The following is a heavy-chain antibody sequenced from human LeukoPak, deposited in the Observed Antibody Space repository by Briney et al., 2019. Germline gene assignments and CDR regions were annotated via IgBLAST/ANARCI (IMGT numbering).Heavy chain of an antibody. CDR2: IKYDGSEK. D-gene: IGHD1-20*01. CDR3: AYSNNLNY. J-gene: IGHJ4*02. CDR1: GFTFSGYS. Sequence: GGSLRLSCAASGFTFSGYSMNWVRQAPGQGLEWVAHIKYDGSEKYYADSVKGRFTISREDAKNSLSLQMDNVRAEDTAVYYCAYSNNLNYWGQGTLVTVSS. V-gene: IGHV3-7*01.